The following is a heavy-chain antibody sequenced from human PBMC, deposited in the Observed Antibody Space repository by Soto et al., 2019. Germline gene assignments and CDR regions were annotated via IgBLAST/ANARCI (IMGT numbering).Heavy chain of an antibody. J-gene: IGHJ6*02. V-gene: IGHV1-69*04. CDR3: ARERARGCSSTSCHARYYYYGMDV. D-gene: IGHD2-2*01. CDR1: GGTFSSYT. CDR2: IIPILGIA. Sequence: ASVKVSCKASGGTFSSYTISWVRQAPGQGLEWMGRIIPILGIANYAQKFQGRVTITADKSTSTAYMELSSLRSEDTAVYYCARERARGCSSTSCHARYYYYGMDVWGQGTTVTVSS.